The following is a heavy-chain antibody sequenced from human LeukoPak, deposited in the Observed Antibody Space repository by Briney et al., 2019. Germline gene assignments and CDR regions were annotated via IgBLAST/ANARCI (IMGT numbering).Heavy chain of an antibody. V-gene: IGHV4-59*01. CDR2: IYYSGST. CDR3: AREGIAAAGLLYYYYYMDV. CDR1: GGSISSYY. Sequence: SETLSLTCTVSGGSISSYYWSWIRQPPGKGLEWIGYIYYSGSTNYNPSLKSRVTISVDTSKNQFSLKLSSVTAADTAVYYCAREGIAAAGLLYYYYYMDVWGKGTTVTVSS. D-gene: IGHD6-13*01. J-gene: IGHJ6*03.